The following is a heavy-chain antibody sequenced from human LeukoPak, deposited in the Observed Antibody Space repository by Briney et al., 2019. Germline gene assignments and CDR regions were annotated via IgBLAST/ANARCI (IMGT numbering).Heavy chain of an antibody. CDR2: INPNSGGT. Sequence: ASVKVPCKASGYTFTGYYMHWVRQAPGQGLEWMGWINPNSGGTNYAQKFQGRVTMTRDTSISTAYMELSRLRSDDTAVYYCARASGYNYNFDNWGQGTLVTVSS. CDR1: GYTFTGYY. V-gene: IGHV1-2*02. CDR3: ARASGYNYNFDN. D-gene: IGHD5-24*01. J-gene: IGHJ4*02.